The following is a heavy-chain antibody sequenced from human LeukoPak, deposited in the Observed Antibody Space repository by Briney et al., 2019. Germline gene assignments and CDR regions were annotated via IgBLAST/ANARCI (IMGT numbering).Heavy chain of an antibody. J-gene: IGHJ4*02. CDR1: GGSISSSSYY. CDR3: ARHDSSGYPDY. D-gene: IGHD3-22*01. CDR2: IYYSRST. V-gene: IGHV4-39*01. Sequence: PSETLSLTCTVSGGSISSSSYYWGWIRQPPGKGLEWIGSIYYSRSTYYNPSLKSRVTISVDTSKNQFSLKLSSVTAADTAVYYCARHDSSGYPDYWGQGTLVTVSS.